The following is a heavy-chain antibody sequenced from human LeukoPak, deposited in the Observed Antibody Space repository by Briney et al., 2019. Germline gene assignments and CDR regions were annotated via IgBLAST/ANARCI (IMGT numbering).Heavy chain of an antibody. J-gene: IGHJ4*02. Sequence: SETLSLTCTVSGGSISSSSYYWGWIRQTPGKGLEWIGSIFYSGITNYNPSLKSRVTIPVDTSKNQFSLKLSSVTAADTAVYYCARRRGFYAGSNYYSFFDYWGQGTLVTVSS. CDR3: ARRRGFYAGSNYYSFFDY. V-gene: IGHV4-39*01. CDR1: GGSISSSSYY. CDR2: IFYSGIT. D-gene: IGHD3-22*01.